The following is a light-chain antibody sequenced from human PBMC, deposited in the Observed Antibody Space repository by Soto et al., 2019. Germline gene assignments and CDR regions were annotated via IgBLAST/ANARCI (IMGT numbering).Light chain of an antibody. CDR1: QGISSY. V-gene: IGKV1-8*01. CDR3: QQYYSYPFT. J-gene: IGKJ4*01. Sequence: AIRMTQSPSSFSASTGDRVTITCRASQGISSYLACYQQKPGKAPKLLIYAASTLQSGVPSRFSGSGSGTDFTLTISCLQSEDLATYYCQQYYSYPFTFGGGTKVEIK. CDR2: AAS.